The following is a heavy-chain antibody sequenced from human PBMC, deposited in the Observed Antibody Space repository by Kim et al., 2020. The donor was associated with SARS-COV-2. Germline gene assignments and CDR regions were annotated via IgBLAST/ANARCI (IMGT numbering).Heavy chain of an antibody. CDR2: INSDGSST. CDR3: ARGGLLLLYSTDIYYYYGMDI. V-gene: IGHV3-74*01. J-gene: IGHJ6*02. D-gene: IGHD2-2*02. Sequence: GGSLRLSCAASGFTFSSYWMHWVRQAPGKGLVWVSRINSDGSSTSYADSVKGRFTISRDNAKNTLYLQMNSLRAEDTAVYYCARGGLLLLYSTDIYYYYGMDIWGQGTTVTVSS. CDR1: GFTFSSYW.